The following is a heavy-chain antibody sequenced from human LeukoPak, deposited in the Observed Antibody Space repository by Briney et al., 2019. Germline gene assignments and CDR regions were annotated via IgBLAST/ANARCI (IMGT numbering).Heavy chain of an antibody. J-gene: IGHJ6*02. CDR2: MNPNSGNT. CDR1: GGTFSSYA. CDR3: ARGQYSSQYGMDV. D-gene: IGHD6-6*01. Sequence: GSSVTVSCKASGGTFSSYAISWVRQATGQGLEWMGWMNPNSGNTGYAQKFQGRVTMTRNTSISTAYMELSSLRSEDTAVYYCARGQYSSQYGMDVWGQGTMVTVSS. V-gene: IGHV1-8*02.